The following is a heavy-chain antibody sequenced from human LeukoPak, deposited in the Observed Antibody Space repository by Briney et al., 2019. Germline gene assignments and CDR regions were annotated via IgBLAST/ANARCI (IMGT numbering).Heavy chain of an antibody. J-gene: IGHJ4*02. CDR2: IYYTGST. Sequence: SETLSLTCTVSGASISSSSYFWAWIRQPPGKGLEWIGSIYYTGSTHNNPSLKSRVTISVDTSKNQFSLKLSSVTAADTAVYYCARENLGGSWVFDYWGQGTLVTVSS. V-gene: IGHV4-39*07. D-gene: IGHD2-15*01. CDR3: ARENLGGSWVFDY. CDR1: GASISSSSYF.